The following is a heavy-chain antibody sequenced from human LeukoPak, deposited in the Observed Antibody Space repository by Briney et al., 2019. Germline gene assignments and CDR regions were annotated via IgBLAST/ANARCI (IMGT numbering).Heavy chain of an antibody. Sequence: SETLSLTCAVYGGSFSNYYWSWIRQPPGKGLEWIGEINHRGSTNYNPSLKSRVTISVDTSKNQFSLKLSSVTAADTAVYYCCLGGDFDYWGQGTLVTVSS. D-gene: IGHD2-21*01. CDR3: CLGGDFDY. CDR1: GGSFSNYY. V-gene: IGHV4-34*01. J-gene: IGHJ4*02. CDR2: INHRGST.